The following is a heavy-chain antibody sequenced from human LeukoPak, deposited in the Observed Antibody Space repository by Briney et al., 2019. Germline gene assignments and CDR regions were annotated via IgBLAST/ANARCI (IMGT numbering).Heavy chain of an antibody. J-gene: IGHJ4*02. CDR3: AKDDTSYSSRVGYFDY. CDR2: ISGDGGST. CDR1: GFPFTNYA. D-gene: IGHD5-18*01. Sequence: GGSLRLSCIASGFPFTNYAMSWVRQAPGKGLEWVSVISGDGGSTNSADSVKGRFTISRDNSKNTLYLQMNSLRADDTAVYYCAKDDTSYSSRVGYFDYWGQGTLVTVSS. V-gene: IGHV3-23*01.